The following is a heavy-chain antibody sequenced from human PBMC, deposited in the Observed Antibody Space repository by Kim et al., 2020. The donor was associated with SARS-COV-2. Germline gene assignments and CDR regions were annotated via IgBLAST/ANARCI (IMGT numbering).Heavy chain of an antibody. CDR2: ISSNGGST. Sequence: GGSLRLSCSASGFTFSSYAMHWVRQAPGKGLEYVAAISSNGGSTYYADSVKGRFTISRDNSKNTLYLQMSSLRAEDTAVYYCVSLCYEMIDYWGQGTLVTVSP. V-gene: IGHV3-64D*09. J-gene: IGHJ4*02. CDR1: GFTFSSYA. D-gene: IGHD5-12*01. CDR3: VSLCYEMIDY.